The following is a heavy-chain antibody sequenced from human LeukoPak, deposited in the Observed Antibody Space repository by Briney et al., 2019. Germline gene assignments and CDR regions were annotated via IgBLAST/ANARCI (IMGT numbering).Heavy chain of an antibody. CDR2: IKQDGSLN. D-gene: IGHD6-19*01. CDR3: ARDNSGFDQ. J-gene: IGHJ4*02. V-gene: IGHV3-7*01. Sequence: GGSLRLSCAASGFTFSTYWMTWVRQAPGKGLEWVADIKQDGSLNFYVDSVKGRFTISRDNAKNSLYLQMNSLRVEDTAVYYRARDNSGFDQWGQGTLVTVS. CDR1: GFTFSTYW.